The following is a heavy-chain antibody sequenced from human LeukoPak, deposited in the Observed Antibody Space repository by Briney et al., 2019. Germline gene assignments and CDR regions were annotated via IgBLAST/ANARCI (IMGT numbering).Heavy chain of an antibody. J-gene: IGHJ4*02. D-gene: IGHD5-24*01. CDR1: GGSISSSSYY. Sequence: PSETLSLTCTVSGGSISSSSYYWGWIRQPPGKGLEWIGSIYYSGSTYYNPSLKSRVTISVDTSKNRSSLKLSSVTAADTAVYYCARGVRVYGLATTTYFDYWGQGTLVTVSS. V-gene: IGHV4-39*07. CDR2: IYYSGST. CDR3: ARGVRVYGLATTTYFDY.